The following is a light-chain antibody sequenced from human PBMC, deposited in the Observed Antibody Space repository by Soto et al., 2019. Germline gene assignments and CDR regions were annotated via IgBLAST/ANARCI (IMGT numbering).Light chain of an antibody. Sequence: QLVLTQPPSVSGAPGQRVTISCTGSSSNIGAGYDVHWYQQLPGTAPKLLMFGNKNRPSGVSDRFSGSRSDTSASLAITGLQAEDEADYYCQSYDVRLSAVVFGGGTKVTVL. CDR2: GNK. V-gene: IGLV1-40*01. CDR1: SSNIGAGYD. CDR3: QSYDVRLSAVV. J-gene: IGLJ2*01.